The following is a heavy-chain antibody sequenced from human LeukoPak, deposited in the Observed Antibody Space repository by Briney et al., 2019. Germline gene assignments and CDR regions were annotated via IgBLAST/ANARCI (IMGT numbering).Heavy chain of an antibody. J-gene: IGHJ5*02. Sequence: NPSETLSLTCTVSGGSISSADFYWSWIRQPPGKGLEWIGYIYYRGNTFYNPSLRSRVTILLDTSKSQFSLELSSVTAADTAVYYCARARYNWFDPWGQGTLVTVSS. V-gene: IGHV4-30-4*08. CDR2: IYYRGNT. CDR3: ARARYNWFDP. CDR1: GGSISSADFY.